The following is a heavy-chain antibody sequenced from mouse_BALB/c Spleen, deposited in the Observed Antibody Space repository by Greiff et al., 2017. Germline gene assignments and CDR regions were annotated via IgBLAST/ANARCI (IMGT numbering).Heavy chain of an antibody. J-gene: IGHJ1*01. CDR1: GFTFSDYY. Sequence: DVQLVESGGGLVKPGGSLKLSCAASGFTFSDYYMYWVRQTPEKRLEWVATISDGGSYTYYPDSVKGRFTISRDNAKNNLYLQMSSLKSEDTAMYYCAREGYFDVWGAGTTVTVSS. V-gene: IGHV5-4*02. CDR3: AREGYFDV. CDR2: ISDGGSYT.